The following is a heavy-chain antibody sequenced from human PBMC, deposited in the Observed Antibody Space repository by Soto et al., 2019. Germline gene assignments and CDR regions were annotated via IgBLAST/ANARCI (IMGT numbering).Heavy chain of an antibody. CDR3: ARAYGGNPALFDP. Sequence: GSLRLSCVVSGLPVSTNYMSWVRQAPGKGLEWVSFIYSDGRTFYADSVKGRFTLSRLSSKNTLYLQMNSLRAEDTAVYYCARAYGGNPALFDPWGQGTLVTVSS. CDR1: GLPVSTNY. CDR2: IYSDGRT. D-gene: IGHD4-17*01. V-gene: IGHV3-53*01. J-gene: IGHJ5*02.